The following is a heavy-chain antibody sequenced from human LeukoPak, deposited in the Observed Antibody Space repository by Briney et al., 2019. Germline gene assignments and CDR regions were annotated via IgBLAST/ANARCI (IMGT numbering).Heavy chain of an antibody. CDR2: IIPIFGTA. V-gene: IGHV1-69*01. CDR3: ARHPPIGAFENGLDV. Sequence: PGSSVKVSCKASGGTFSSYAIGWVRQAPGQGLEWMGGIIPIFGTANYAQKFQGRVTITADESTSTAYMELSSLRSEDTAVYYCARHPPIGAFENGLDVWGQGIMVTVSS. D-gene: IGHD3-3*01. J-gene: IGHJ6*02. CDR1: GGTFSSYA.